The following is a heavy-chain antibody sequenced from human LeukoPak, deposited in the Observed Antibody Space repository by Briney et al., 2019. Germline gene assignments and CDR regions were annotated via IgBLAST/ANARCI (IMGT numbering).Heavy chain of an antibody. V-gene: IGHV4-38-2*01. D-gene: IGHD3-3*01. CDR2: IYHSGST. CDR1: GYSISSSYY. J-gene: IGHJ4*02. CDR3: ARLSAGFLGRFLEYFDY. Sequence: SETLSLTCAVSGYSISSSYYWGWSRQPPGKGLEWIGSIYHSGSTYYNPSLKSRVTISVDTSKNQFSLKLRSVTAADTAVYYCARLSAGFLGRFLEYFDYWGQGTLVTVSS.